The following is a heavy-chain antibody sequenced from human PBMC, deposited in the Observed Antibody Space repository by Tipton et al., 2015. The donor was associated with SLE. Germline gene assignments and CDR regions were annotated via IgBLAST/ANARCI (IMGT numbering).Heavy chain of an antibody. Sequence: SLRLSCAASGFTFSSYAMHWVRQAPGKGLEWVAVISYDGSNKYYADSVKGRFTISRDNSKNTLYLRMNSLRAEDTAVYYCAKEIHIAVAGAGYFDYWGQGTLVTVSS. V-gene: IGHV3-30-3*01. CDR1: GFTFSSYA. D-gene: IGHD6-19*01. CDR2: ISYDGSNK. J-gene: IGHJ4*02. CDR3: AKEIHIAVAGAGYFDY.